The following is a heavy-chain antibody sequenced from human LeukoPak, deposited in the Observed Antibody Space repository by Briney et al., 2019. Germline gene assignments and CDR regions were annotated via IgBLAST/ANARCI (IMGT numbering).Heavy chain of an antibody. CDR1: GYTFTRYG. CDR2: ISAHNGNA. CDR3: ARLDRYYDILPGYEDY. D-gene: IGHD3-9*01. V-gene: IGHV1-18*01. Sequence: GASVKVSCKASGYTFTRYGISWVRQAPGQGREWMGWISAHNGNANYAQKLQGRVTRTTDTSTRTAYMELRSLRSDDTAVYYCARLDRYYDILPGYEDYWGQGTLVTVYS. J-gene: IGHJ4*02.